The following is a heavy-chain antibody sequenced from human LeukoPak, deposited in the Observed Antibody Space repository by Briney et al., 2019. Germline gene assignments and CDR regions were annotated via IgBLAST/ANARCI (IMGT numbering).Heavy chain of an antibody. CDR1: GFTVSIYV. Sequence: GGSLRLTCAASGFTVSIYVMSWVRQAPGKGLEWVSTISGGKTYYADSVKGRFTISPYNSKNTLYLQMISLRAEDTALYYCAKFAGSSGCEGDDYWGQGTLVTVSS. V-gene: IGHV3-23*01. J-gene: IGHJ4*02. D-gene: IGHD3-22*01. CDR3: AKFAGSSGCEGDDY. CDR2: ISGGKT.